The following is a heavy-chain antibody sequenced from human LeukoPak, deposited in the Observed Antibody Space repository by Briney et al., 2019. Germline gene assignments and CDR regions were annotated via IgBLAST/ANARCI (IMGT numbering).Heavy chain of an antibody. CDR3: ATYSYAYGMDV. CDR1: GYTFTNYG. Sequence: ASVKVSCKTSGYTFTNYGISWVRQAPGQGLEWMGWISTYNGNTNYAQKLQGRVTMTTDTSTRTAYMGLRSLRSDDTAVYYCATYSYAYGMDVWGQGTTVTVSS. V-gene: IGHV1-18*01. D-gene: IGHD5-18*01. CDR2: ISTYNGNT. J-gene: IGHJ6*02.